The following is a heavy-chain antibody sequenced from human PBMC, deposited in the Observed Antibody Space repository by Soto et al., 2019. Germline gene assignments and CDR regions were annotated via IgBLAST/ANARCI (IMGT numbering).Heavy chain of an antibody. V-gene: IGHV3-11*01. CDR2: ISSSGSTI. CDR3: ARATAAAGRYPGLDYYYYYGMDV. D-gene: IGHD6-13*01. CDR1: GFTFSDYY. Sequence: QVQLVESGGGLVKPGGSLRLSCAASGFTFSDYYMSWIRQAPGKGLEWVSYISSSGSTIYYADSVKGRFTISRDNAKNSLYLQMNSLRAEDTAVYYCARATAAAGRYPGLDYYYYYGMDVWGQGTTVTVSS. J-gene: IGHJ6*02.